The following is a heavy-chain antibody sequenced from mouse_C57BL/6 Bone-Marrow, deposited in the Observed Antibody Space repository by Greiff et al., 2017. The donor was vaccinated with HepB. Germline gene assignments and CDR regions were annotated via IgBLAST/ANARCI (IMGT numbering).Heavy chain of an antibody. J-gene: IGHJ2*01. Sequence: QVQLQQPGAELVMPGASVKLSCKASGYTFTSYWMHWVKQRPGQGLEWIGEIDPSDSYTNYNQKFKGKSTLTVDKSSSTAYMQLSSLTSEDSAVYYCARRIYYYGSSYGYFDYWGQGTTLTVSS. CDR3: ARRIYYYGSSYGYFDY. D-gene: IGHD1-1*01. CDR1: GYTFTSYW. V-gene: IGHV1-69*01. CDR2: IDPSDSYT.